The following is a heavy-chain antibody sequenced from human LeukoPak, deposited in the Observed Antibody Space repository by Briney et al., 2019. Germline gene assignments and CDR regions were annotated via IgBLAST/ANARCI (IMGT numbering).Heavy chain of an antibody. J-gene: IGHJ3*02. V-gene: IGHV4-34*01. D-gene: IGHD5-12*01. CDR1: GGSFSGYY. CDR2: INHSGST. Sequence: PSETLSLTCAVYGGSFSGYYWSWIRQPPGKGLEWIGEINHSGSTNYNPSLKSRVTISVDTSKNQFSLKLSSVTAADTAVYYCARDSGYDSGYDAFDIWGQGTMVTVSS. CDR3: ARDSGYDSGYDAFDI.